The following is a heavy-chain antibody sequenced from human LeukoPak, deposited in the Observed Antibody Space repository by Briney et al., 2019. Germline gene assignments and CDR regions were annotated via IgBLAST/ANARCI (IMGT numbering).Heavy chain of an antibody. CDR3: ARDWGWELLLWVFDI. CDR2: IYSGGRT. J-gene: IGHJ3*02. Sequence: GGSLRLSCAASGFTVSSNYMSWVRQAPGKGLEWVSVIYSGGRTYYADSVKGRFTISRDNSKNTLYLQMNSLRAEDTAVYYCARDWGWELLLWVFDIWGQGTMVTVSS. CDR1: GFTVSSNY. V-gene: IGHV3-66*02. D-gene: IGHD1-26*01.